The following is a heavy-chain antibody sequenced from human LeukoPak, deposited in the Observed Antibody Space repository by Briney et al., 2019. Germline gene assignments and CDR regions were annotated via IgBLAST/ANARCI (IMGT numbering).Heavy chain of an antibody. V-gene: IGHV3-30*04. CDR1: GFTLSNYV. J-gene: IGHJ4*02. CDR3: ATTIAAAGIFDY. CDR2: ISFDGTNK. Sequence: GGSLRLSCAASGFTLSNYVMHWVRQAPGKGLEWVAVISFDGTNKYYADSVKGRFTISSDSSNNTLYLQMNSLRAEDTAVYYCATTIAAAGIFDYWGQGTLVTVSS. D-gene: IGHD6-13*01.